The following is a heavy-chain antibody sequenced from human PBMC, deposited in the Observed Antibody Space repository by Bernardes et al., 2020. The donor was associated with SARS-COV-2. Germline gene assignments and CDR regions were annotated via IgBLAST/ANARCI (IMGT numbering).Heavy chain of an antibody. D-gene: IGHD3-3*01. V-gene: IGHV4-39*02. CDR1: GGSISSSSYY. Sequence: SETLSLTCTVSGGSISSSSYYWGWIRQPPGKGLEWIGSIYYSGSTYYNPSLKSRVTISVDTSKNQFSLKLSSVTAADTAVYYCARDMGDFWNLAWFDPWGQGTLVTVSS. J-gene: IGHJ5*02. CDR3: ARDMGDFWNLAWFDP. CDR2: IYYSGST.